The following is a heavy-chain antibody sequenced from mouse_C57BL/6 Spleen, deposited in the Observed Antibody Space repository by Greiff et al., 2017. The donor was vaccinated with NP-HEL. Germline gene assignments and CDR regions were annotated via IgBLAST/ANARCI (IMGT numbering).Heavy chain of an antibody. Sequence: VQLKESGPELVKPGASVKIPCKASGYTFTDYNMDWVKQSHGKSLEWIGDINPNNGGTIYNQKFKGKATLTVDKSSSTAYMELRSLTSEDTAVYYCARLGTAQAPWFAYWGQGTLVTVAA. J-gene: IGHJ3*01. CDR3: ARLGTAQAPWFAY. D-gene: IGHD3-2*02. V-gene: IGHV1-18*01. CDR1: GYTFTDYN. CDR2: INPNNGGT.